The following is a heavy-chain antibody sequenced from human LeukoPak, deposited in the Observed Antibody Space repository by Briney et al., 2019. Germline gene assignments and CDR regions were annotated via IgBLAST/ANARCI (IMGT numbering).Heavy chain of an antibody. CDR2: INPNGGST. D-gene: IGHD2-2*01. CDR3: ATTADCSSTSCQLYYYYMDV. Sequence: GASVKVSCKASGYTFTSYYMHWVRQAPGQGLEWMGIINPNGGSTSYAQKFQGRVTMTRDTSTSTVYMELSSLRSEDTAVYYCATTADCSSTSCQLYYYYMDVWGKGTTVTVSS. J-gene: IGHJ6*03. V-gene: IGHV1-46*01. CDR1: GYTFTSYY.